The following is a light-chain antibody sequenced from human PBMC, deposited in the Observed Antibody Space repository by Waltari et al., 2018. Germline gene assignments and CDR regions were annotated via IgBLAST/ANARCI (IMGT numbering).Light chain of an antibody. CDR3: QQYDTAPHT. CDR1: QSASTS. CDR2: RAS. J-gene: IGKJ4*01. Sequence: ELVMTQSPATLSVSPGARASLSCRASQSASTSLAWDQQTPGQAPRLLIYRASTRAAGIPDRFSGSGSGTEFTLTISSLQSEDSAIYYCQQYDTAPHTFGGGTKVEIK. V-gene: IGKV3-15*01.